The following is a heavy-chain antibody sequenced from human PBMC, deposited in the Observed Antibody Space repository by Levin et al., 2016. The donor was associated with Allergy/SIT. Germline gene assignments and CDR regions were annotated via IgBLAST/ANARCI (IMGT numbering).Heavy chain of an antibody. CDR3: AKDHGIAVAGTMYYYYYGMDV. CDR2: ISYDGSNK. V-gene: IGHV3-30*18. D-gene: IGHD6-19*01. Sequence: WIRQPPGKGLEWVAVISYDGSNKYYADSVKGRFTISRDNSKNTLYLQMNSLRAEDTAVYYCAKDHGIAVAGTMYYYYYGMDVWGQGTTVTVSS. J-gene: IGHJ6*02.